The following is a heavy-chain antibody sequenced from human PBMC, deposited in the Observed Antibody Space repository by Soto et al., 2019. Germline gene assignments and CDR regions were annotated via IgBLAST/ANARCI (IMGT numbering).Heavy chain of an antibody. CDR3: ARVGAAGHYYDSSAYS. J-gene: IGHJ4*02. D-gene: IGHD3-22*01. CDR2: IYYSGST. V-gene: IGHV4-31*03. CDR1: GASISSTSHY. Sequence: SETLSLTCSVSGASISSTSHYWNWIRQHPGKGLEWIGYIYYSGSTSYSPSLRGRVTISVDTSKNQFSLRLTSVTAADTAVYYCARVGAAGHYYDSSAYSWGQGTLVTVSS.